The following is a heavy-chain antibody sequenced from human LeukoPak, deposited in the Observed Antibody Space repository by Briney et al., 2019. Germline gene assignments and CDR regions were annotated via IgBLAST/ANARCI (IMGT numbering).Heavy chain of an antibody. Sequence: SETLSLTCAVYGGSFSGYYWSWIRQPPGKGLEWIGEINHSGSTNYNPSLKSRVTISVDTSKNQFSLKLSSVTAADTAVYYCARGGVISTYDYWGQGTLVTVSS. J-gene: IGHJ4*02. D-gene: IGHD3-22*01. CDR3: ARGGVISTYDY. CDR1: GGSFSGYY. CDR2: INHSGST. V-gene: IGHV4-34*01.